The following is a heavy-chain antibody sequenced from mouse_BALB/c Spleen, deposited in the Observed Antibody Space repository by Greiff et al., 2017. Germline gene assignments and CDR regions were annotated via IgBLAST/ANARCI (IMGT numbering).Heavy chain of an antibody. V-gene: IGHV1-9*01. Sequence: QVQLQQSGAELMKPGASVKISCNATGYTFSSYWIEWVKQRPGHGLEWIGEILPGSGSTNYNEKFKGKATFTADTSSNTAYMQLSSLTSEDSAVYYCARPGTTVVARGFAYWGQGTLVTVSA. CDR3: ARPGTTVVARGFAY. CDR2: ILPGSGST. J-gene: IGHJ3*01. D-gene: IGHD1-1*01. CDR1: GYTFSSYW.